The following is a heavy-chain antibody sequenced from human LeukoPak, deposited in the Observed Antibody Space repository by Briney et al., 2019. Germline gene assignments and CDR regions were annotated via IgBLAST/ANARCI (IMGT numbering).Heavy chain of an antibody. CDR2: INHSGST. Sequence: PSETLSLTCAVYGGSFSGYYWSWIRQPPGKGLEWIGEINHSGSTNYNPSLKSRVTISVDTSKNQFSLKLSSVTAADTAVYYCARSVYYYDTWGQGTLVTVSS. J-gene: IGHJ4*02. CDR3: ARSVYYYDT. D-gene: IGHD3-22*01. V-gene: IGHV4-34*01. CDR1: GGSFSGYY.